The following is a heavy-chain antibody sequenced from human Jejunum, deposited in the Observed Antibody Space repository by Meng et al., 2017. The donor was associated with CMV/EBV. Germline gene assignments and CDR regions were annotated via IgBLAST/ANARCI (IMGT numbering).Heavy chain of an antibody. CDR2: IFHSGAT. CDR1: GASLISTNW. V-gene: IGHV4/OR15-8*02. Sequence: TLSLACVVSGASLISTNWWNWIRPPPGGGLEWIGEIFHSGATNYYPSLKSRVTISIDNSKNQFSLKLTSMTAADTAVYFCGDPPAGYWGQGILVTVSS. CDR3: GDPPAGY. J-gene: IGHJ4*02.